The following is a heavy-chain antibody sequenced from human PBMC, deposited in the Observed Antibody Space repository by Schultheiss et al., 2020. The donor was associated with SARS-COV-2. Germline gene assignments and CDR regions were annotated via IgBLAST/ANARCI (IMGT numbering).Heavy chain of an antibody. CDR1: GGSFSGYY. D-gene: IGHD6-13*01. Sequence: SETLSLTCAVYGGSFSGYYWSWIRQPPGKGLEWIGEINHSGSTNYNPSLKSRVTISVDTSKNQFSLKLSSVTAGDTAVYYCARGWYEDYWGQGTLVTVPS. J-gene: IGHJ4*02. CDR3: ARGWYEDY. CDR2: INHSGST. V-gene: IGHV4-34*01.